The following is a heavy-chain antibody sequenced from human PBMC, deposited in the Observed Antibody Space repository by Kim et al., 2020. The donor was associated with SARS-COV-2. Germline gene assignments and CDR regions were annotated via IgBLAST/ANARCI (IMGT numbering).Heavy chain of an antibody. D-gene: IGHD3-22*01. CDR2: INPSGGST. J-gene: IGHJ5*02. CDR3: ARKQSTYYYDSSGLNWFDP. Sequence: ASVKVSCKASGYTFTSYYMHWVRQAPGQGLEWMGIINPSGGSTSYAQKFQGRVTMTRDTSTSTVYMELSSLRSEDTAVYYCARKQSTYYYDSSGLNWFDPWGQGTLVTVSS. CDR1: GYTFTSYY. V-gene: IGHV1-46*01.